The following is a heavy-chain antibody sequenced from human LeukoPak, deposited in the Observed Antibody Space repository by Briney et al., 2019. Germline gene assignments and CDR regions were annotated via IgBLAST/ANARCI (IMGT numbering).Heavy chain of an antibody. V-gene: IGHV3-48*01. CDR1: GFTFSTYS. Sequence: GGSLRLSCAASGFTFSTYSMNWVRQAPGKGLEWVSYISSSGSLIHDSDSVKGRFTISRDNAKNSLYLQMNTLRADDTAVYYCARLGYSYGYRWFDPWGQGTLVTVSS. J-gene: IGHJ5*02. D-gene: IGHD5-18*01. CDR2: ISSSGSLI. CDR3: ARLGYSYGYRWFDP.